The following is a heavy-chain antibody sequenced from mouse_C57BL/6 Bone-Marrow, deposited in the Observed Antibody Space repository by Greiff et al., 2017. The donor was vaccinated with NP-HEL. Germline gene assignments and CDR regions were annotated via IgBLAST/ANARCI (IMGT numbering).Heavy chain of an antibody. CDR3: TSTTVVATYWYFDV. V-gene: IGHV14-4*01. CDR2: IDPENGDT. D-gene: IGHD1-1*01. Sequence: VQLQQSGAELVRPGASVKLSCTASGFNIQDDYMHWVKQRPEQGLEWIGWIDPENGDTEYASKFQGKATITADTSSNTAYLQLSSLTSEDTAVYYCTSTTVVATYWYFDVWGTGTTVTVSS. CDR1: GFNIQDDY. J-gene: IGHJ1*03.